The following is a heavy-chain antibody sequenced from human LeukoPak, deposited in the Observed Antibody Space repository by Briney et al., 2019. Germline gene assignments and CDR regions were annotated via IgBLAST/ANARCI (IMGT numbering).Heavy chain of an antibody. V-gene: IGHV3-21*03. CDR3: TTLYHALTGYGV. Sequence: GGSLRLSCAASGFTFSSYSMNWVRQAPGKGLEWVSSISSSSYIYYADSVKGRFTISRDNAKNSLYLQMNSLKTEDTAVYYCTTLYHALTGYGVWGQGTLVTVSS. CDR2: ISSSSYI. CDR1: GFTFSSYS. D-gene: IGHD3-9*01. J-gene: IGHJ4*02.